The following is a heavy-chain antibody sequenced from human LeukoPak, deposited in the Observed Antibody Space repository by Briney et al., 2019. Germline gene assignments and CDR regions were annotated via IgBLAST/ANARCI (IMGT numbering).Heavy chain of an antibody. V-gene: IGHV1-2*02. D-gene: IGHD4-17*01. CDR3: ARLDPNTYGAEGGFDY. Sequence: GASVKVSCKASGYTFTSYGISWMRQAPGQGLEWMGWINPNRGGTNYAQKFQGRVTMTRDTSISTAYMELSRLRSDDTAMYYCARLDPNTYGAEGGFDYWGQGTLVTVSS. CDR1: GYTFTSYG. CDR2: INPNRGGT. J-gene: IGHJ4*02.